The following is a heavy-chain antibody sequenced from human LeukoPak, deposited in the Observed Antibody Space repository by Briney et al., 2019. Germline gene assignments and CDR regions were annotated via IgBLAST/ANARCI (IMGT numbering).Heavy chain of an antibody. J-gene: IGHJ6*02. Sequence: PWGSLRLSCAASGFSFSTYSMNWVRQAPGKGLEWVSSISSSSSYMYYVDSVKGRFTISRDNAKNSLYLQMNSLRAEDTAVYYCARVLTEGDDYGDYYYGMDVWGQGTTVTVSS. CDR1: GFSFSTYS. CDR3: ARVLTEGDDYGDYYYGMDV. V-gene: IGHV3-21*06. D-gene: IGHD4-17*01. CDR2: ISSSSSYM.